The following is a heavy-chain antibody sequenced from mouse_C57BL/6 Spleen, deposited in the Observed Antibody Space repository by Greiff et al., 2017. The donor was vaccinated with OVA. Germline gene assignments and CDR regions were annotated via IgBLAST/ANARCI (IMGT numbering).Heavy chain of an antibody. Sequence: QVQLQQPGAELVRPGSSVKLSCKASGYTFTSYWMDWVKQRPGQGLEWIGNIYPSDSETHYNQKFKDKATLTVDKSSSTAYMQLSSLTSEDSAVYYCARGRYLDYWGQGTTLTVSS. CDR1: GYTFTSYW. CDR2: IYPSDSET. CDR3: ARGRYLDY. J-gene: IGHJ2*01. V-gene: IGHV1-61*01.